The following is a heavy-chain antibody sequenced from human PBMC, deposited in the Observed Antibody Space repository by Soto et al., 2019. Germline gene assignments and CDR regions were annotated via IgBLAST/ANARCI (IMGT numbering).Heavy chain of an antibody. CDR1: GGSFSGYY. CDR3: ARVKIAGRGYFDY. J-gene: IGHJ4*02. V-gene: IGHV4-34*01. D-gene: IGHD6-6*01. Sequence: QVQLQQWGAGLLKPSETLSLTCAVYGGSFSGYYWSWIRQPPGKGLEWIGEINHSGSTNYNPSLKRRVTISVDTSKNQFSLKLSSVTAADTAVYYCARVKIAGRGYFDYWGQGTLVTVSS. CDR2: INHSGST.